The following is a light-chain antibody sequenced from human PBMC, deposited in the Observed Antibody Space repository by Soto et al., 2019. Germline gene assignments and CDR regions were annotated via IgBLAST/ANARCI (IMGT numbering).Light chain of an antibody. Sequence: DIQMTQSPSSLSASVGDRVTITCRASQSISSYLNWYQQNPEKATQLLIYAASSLQSGVPSRFSGSGSGTDFTLTISCLPPEDFSTYYFEQSYSTLWTFGKETNVQIK. CDR3: EQSYSTLWT. CDR2: AAS. CDR1: QSISSY. J-gene: IGKJ1*01. V-gene: IGKV1-39*01.